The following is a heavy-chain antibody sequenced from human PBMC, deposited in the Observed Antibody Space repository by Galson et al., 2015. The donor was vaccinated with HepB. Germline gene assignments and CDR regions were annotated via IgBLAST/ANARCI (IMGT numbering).Heavy chain of an antibody. J-gene: IGHJ4*02. CDR2: IKQDGSEK. CDR1: GFTFSSYW. CDR3: ARDLGYCSSTSCYLGSFDY. V-gene: IGHV3-7*01. Sequence: SLRLSCAASGFTFSSYWVSWVRQAPGKGLEWVANIKQDGSEKYYVDSVKGRFTISRDNAKNSLYLQMNSLRAEDTAVYYCARDLGYCSSTSCYLGSFDYWGQGTLVTVSS. D-gene: IGHD2-2*01.